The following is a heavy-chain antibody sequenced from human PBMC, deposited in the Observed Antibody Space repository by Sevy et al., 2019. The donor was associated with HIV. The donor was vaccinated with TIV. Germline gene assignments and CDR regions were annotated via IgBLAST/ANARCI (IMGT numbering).Heavy chain of an antibody. J-gene: IGHJ4*02. CDR3: ATAREYYSDNSGYSDY. V-gene: IGHV1-24*01. CDR2: FDPDDGET. Sequence: ASVKVSCKVSGYTLSELSMHWVRQPPGKGLEWMGRFDPDDGETIYAQRFQGRVTMTGDTSADTAYMELSSLRSEDTAMYYCATAREYYSDNSGYSDYWGQGTPVTVSS. CDR1: GYTLSELS. D-gene: IGHD3-22*01.